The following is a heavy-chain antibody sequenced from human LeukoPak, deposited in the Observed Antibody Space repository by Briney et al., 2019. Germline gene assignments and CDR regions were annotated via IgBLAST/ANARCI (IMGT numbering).Heavy chain of an antibody. J-gene: IGHJ4*02. CDR1: GGSITGYY. Sequence: SETLSLTCTVSGGSITGYYWSWIRQPPGKGLEWIGYVFYSGGTLYNPSLKSRVTISVDTSKTQFSLKLTSVTAADTAVYFCARVGLGISTHLDYWGQGTLVTVSS. V-gene: IGHV4-59*08. D-gene: IGHD2-2*01. CDR3: ARVGLGISTHLDY. CDR2: VFYSGGT.